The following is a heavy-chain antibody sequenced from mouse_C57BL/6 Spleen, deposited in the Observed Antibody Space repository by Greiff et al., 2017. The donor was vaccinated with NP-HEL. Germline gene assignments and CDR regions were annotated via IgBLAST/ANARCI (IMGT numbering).Heavy chain of an antibody. Sequence: QVQLQQSGPELVKPGASVKISCKASGYAFSSSWMNWVKQRPGKGLEWIGRIYPGDGDTYYNGKFKGKATLTADKSSSTAYMQLRSLTSEDSAVYVCARGAYSNDWYFDVWGTGPTVTVAS. CDR3: ARGAYSNDWYFDV. CDR2: IYPGDGDT. D-gene: IGHD2-5*01. CDR1: GYAFSSSW. J-gene: IGHJ1*03. V-gene: IGHV1-82*01.